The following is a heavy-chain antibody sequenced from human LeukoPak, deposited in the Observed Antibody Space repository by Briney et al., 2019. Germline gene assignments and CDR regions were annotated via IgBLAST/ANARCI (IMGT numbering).Heavy chain of an antibody. V-gene: IGHV3-33*01. CDR2: MWYDGSNK. CDR3: AREDTALVIAY. CDR1: GFNFSSYG. Sequence: GGSLRLSCAASGFNFSSYGMHWVRQAPGKGLEWVAIMWYDGSNKYYTDSVKGRFTISRDNSKNTLYLQMNSLRVEDTAVCYCAREDTALVIAYWGQGTLVTVSS. J-gene: IGHJ4*02. D-gene: IGHD5-18*01.